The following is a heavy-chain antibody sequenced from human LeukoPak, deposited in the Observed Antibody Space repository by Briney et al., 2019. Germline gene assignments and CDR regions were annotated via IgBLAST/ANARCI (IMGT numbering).Heavy chain of an antibody. D-gene: IGHD5-12*01. V-gene: IGHV1-2*02. Sequence: ASVKVSCKASGYTFTGYYMHWVRQAPGQGLEWMGWINPNSGGTNHARKFQGRVTMTRDTSISTAYMELSRLRSDDTAVYYCARTDIVATSWFDPWGQGTLVTVSS. CDR3: ARTDIVATSWFDP. CDR1: GYTFTGYY. J-gene: IGHJ5*02. CDR2: INPNSGGT.